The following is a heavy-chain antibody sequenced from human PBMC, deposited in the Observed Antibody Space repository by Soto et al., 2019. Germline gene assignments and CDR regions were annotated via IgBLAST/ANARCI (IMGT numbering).Heavy chain of an antibody. CDR2: IFSRGTP. CDR3: AKRFGDYVGWFDP. CDR1: GVSITDYH. V-gene: IGHV4-59*01. Sequence: QVQLQESRPGLVKPSETLSLTCTVSGVSITDYHWSWIRQSPGRGLEWIGYIFSRGTPNYNPSRKSRVTISVDTCRNQFSLKLNSLTAADTAMYFCAKRFGDYVGWFDPWGQGALVIVSS. J-gene: IGHJ5*02. D-gene: IGHD4-17*01.